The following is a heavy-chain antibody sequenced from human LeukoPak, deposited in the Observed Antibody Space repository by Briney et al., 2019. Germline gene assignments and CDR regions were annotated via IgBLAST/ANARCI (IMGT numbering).Heavy chain of an antibody. V-gene: IGHV5-51*01. J-gene: IGHJ4*02. CDR3: ARVGGDDSSGYSFDY. Sequence: GESLKISCKISGYRLTNNWIGWVRQVPGKGLEWMGLIYPGDSDTRYSPSFQGQVTISADKSISTAYLQWSSLKASDTAMYYCARVGGDDSSGYSFDYWGQGTLVTVSS. CDR2: IYPGDSDT. CDR1: GYRLTNNW. D-gene: IGHD3-22*01.